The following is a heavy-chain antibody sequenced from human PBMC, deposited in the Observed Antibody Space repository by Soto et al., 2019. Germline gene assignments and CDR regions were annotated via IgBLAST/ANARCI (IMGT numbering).Heavy chain of an antibody. CDR1: GGTFSNFG. Sequence: VQLVQSGAEAKKPGSSVKVSCKASGGTFSNFGISWVRQAPGQGLEWMGGIMPSSHTPHNAQKFQGRVFISADGSTSTAYMDLTSLTSDDTAVYYCAIDESDDYVWESFRSWGQGTPVTVSS. CDR3: AIDESDDYVWESFRS. J-gene: IGHJ5*02. CDR2: IMPSSHTP. V-gene: IGHV1-69*01. D-gene: IGHD3-16*02.